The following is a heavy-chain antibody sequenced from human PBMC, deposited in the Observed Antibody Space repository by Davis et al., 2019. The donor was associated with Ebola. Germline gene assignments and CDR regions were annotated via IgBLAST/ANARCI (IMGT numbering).Heavy chain of an antibody. CDR1: GGSVSSGSYY. Sequence: SETLSLTCTVSGGSVSSGSYYWSWIRQPPGKGLEWIGYIYYSGSTNYNPSLKSRVTISRDTSKNQFSLKLSSVTAADTAVYYCARRRASDLTGYLSSYFDYWGQGTLLTVSS. CDR2: IYYSGST. J-gene: IGHJ4*01. D-gene: IGHD3-9*01. V-gene: IGHV4-61*01. CDR3: ARRRASDLTGYLSSYFDY.